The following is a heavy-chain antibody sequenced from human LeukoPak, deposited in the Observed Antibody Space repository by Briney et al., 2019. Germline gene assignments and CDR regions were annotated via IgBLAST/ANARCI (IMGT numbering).Heavy chain of an antibody. CDR3: ATSTPLGYWFDP. Sequence: ASVKVSCKASGYTFTSYDINWVRQATGQGLEWMGWMNPNSGNTGYAQKFQGRVTMTRNTFISTAYMELSSLRSEDTAVYYCATSTPLGYWFDPWGQGTLVTVSS. D-gene: IGHD3-16*01. V-gene: IGHV1-8*01. CDR1: GYTFTSYD. J-gene: IGHJ5*02. CDR2: MNPNSGNT.